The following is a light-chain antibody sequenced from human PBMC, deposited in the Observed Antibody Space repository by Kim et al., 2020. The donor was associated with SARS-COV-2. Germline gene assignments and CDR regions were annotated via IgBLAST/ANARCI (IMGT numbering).Light chain of an antibody. Sequence: SITLTCTGTYRAVGVTPSVSWSRRHPGKAPRLMLSDVSDRPSGVSDRFSGSKSGNTASLTISGLQAEDEADSYCSSSPSSGALIFVFGTGTKVTVL. CDR2: DVS. V-gene: IGLV2-14*03. J-gene: IGLJ1*01. CDR3: SSSPSSGALIFV. CDR1: YRAVGVTPS.